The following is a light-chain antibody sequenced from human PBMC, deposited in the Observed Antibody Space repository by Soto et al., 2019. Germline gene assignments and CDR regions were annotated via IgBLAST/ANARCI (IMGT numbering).Light chain of an antibody. V-gene: IGKV3-11*01. J-gene: IGKJ5*01. CDR1: QSVSSY. CDR2: DAS. Sequence: EIVLTQSPATLSLSPGERATLSGRASQSVSSYLAWYQQKPGQAPRILIYDASNRATGIPARASGSGSGTEFTLTISSLEPEDFAVYYCQQRSNWPPITFGQGTRLEIK. CDR3: QQRSNWPPIT.